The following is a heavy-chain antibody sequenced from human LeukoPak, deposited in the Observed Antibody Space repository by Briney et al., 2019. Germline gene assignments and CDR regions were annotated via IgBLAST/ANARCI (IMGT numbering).Heavy chain of an antibody. J-gene: IGHJ4*02. D-gene: IGHD4-17*01. Sequence: GGSLRLSCAASGFTFSSYAMSWVRQAPGKGLEWVSAISGSGGSTYYADSVKGRFTIFRDNSKNTLYLQMNSLRAEDTAVYYCAALSVRTTAYDYWGQGTLVTVSS. CDR2: ISGSGGST. CDR1: GFTFSSYA. CDR3: AALSVRTTAYDY. V-gene: IGHV3-23*01.